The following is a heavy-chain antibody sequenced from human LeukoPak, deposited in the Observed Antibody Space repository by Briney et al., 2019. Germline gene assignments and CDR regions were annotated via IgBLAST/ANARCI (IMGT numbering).Heavy chain of an antibody. CDR3: AKEVTYYYGSGIKDY. D-gene: IGHD3-10*01. J-gene: IGHJ4*02. Sequence: GGSLRLSCAASGFTFSSYGMHWVRQAPGKGLEWVAFIRYDGSNKYYADSVKGRFTISRDNSKNTLYLQMNSLRAEDTAVYYCAKEVTYYYGSGIKDYWGQGTLVTVSS. CDR1: GFTFSSYG. CDR2: IRYDGSNK. V-gene: IGHV3-30*02.